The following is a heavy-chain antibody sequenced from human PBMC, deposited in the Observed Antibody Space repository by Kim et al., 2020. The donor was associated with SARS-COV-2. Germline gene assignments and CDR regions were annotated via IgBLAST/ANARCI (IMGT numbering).Heavy chain of an antibody. Sequence: SETLSLTCTVSGGSISSYYWSWIRQPPGKGLEWIGYIYYSGSTNYNPSLKSRVTISVDTSKNQFSLKLSSVTAADTAVYYCARSSSGWYNAFDIWGQGTMGTVSS. J-gene: IGHJ3*02. D-gene: IGHD6-19*01. CDR3: ARSSSGWYNAFDI. CDR2: IYYSGST. V-gene: IGHV4-59*01. CDR1: GGSISSYY.